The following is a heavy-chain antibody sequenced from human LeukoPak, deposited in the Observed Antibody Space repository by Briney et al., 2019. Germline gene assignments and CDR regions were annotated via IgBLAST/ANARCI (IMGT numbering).Heavy chain of an antibody. Sequence: PGGSLRLSCAASGFTFSSYSMNWVRQAPGKGLEWVSSISSSSSYIYYADSVKGRFTISRDNAENSLYLQMNSLRAEDTAVYYCARDLKVVPAASLFDYWGQGTLVTVSS. D-gene: IGHD2-2*01. J-gene: IGHJ4*02. CDR1: GFTFSSYS. V-gene: IGHV3-21*01. CDR2: ISSSSSYI. CDR3: ARDLKVVPAASLFDY.